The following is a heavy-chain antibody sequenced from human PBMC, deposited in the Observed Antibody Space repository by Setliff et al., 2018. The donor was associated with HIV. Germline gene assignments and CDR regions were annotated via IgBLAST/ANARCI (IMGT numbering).Heavy chain of an antibody. V-gene: IGHV4-59*01. J-gene: IGHJ4*02. CDR1: GASISSYY. D-gene: IGHD5-18*01. CDR2: VDYNGRT. CDR3: ARGAYRDGYDY. Sequence: SETLSLTCSVSGASISSYYWSWIRQPPGKGLEWIGYVDYNGRTDCNPSLKSRVTISLDTSKNQVSLKLSSVAAADTAVYHCARGAYRDGYDYWGQGTLVTV.